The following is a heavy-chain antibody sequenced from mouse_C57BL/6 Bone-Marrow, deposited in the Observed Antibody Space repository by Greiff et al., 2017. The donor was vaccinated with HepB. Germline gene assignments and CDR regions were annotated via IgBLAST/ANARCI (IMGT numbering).Heavy chain of an antibody. CDR3: ARVGGLRPWFAY. CDR1: GFTFSDYY. V-gene: IGHV5-16*01. Sequence: EVQRVESEGGLVQPGSSMKLSCTASGFTFSDYYMAWVRQVPEKGLEWVANINYDGSSTYYLDSLKSRFIISRDNAKNILYLQMSSLKSEDTATYYCARVGGLRPWFAYWGQGTLVTVSA. D-gene: IGHD2-4*01. CDR2: INYDGSST. J-gene: IGHJ3*01.